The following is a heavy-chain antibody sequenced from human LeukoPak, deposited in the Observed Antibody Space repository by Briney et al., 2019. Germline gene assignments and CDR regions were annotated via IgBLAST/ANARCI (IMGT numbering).Heavy chain of an antibody. CDR3: AKFRQSSSWPSVFDY. V-gene: IGHV3-74*01. Sequence: GGSLRLSCAASGNYWMHWVRQVPGKGLVWVSHINSDGRWTSYADSVKGRFTISKDNAKNTVYLQMNSLRAEDTAVYYCAKFRQSSSWPSVFDYWGQGTLVTVSS. CDR2: INSDGRWT. CDR1: GNYW. J-gene: IGHJ4*02. D-gene: IGHD6-13*01.